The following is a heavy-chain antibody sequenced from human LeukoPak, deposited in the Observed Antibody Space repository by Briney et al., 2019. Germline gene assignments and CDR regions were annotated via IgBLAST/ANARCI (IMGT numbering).Heavy chain of an antibody. CDR3: ARTPDRYCSGGSCRLLAGWFDP. D-gene: IGHD2-15*01. V-gene: IGHV3-23*01. CDR1: GFTFSSYA. CDR2: ISGSGGST. Sequence: GSLRLSCAASGFTFSSYAMSWVRQAPGKGLEWVSAISGSGGSTYYADSVKGRFTISRDNSKNTLYLQMNSLRAEDTAVYYCARTPDRYCSGGSCRLLAGWFDPWGQGTLVTVSS. J-gene: IGHJ5*02.